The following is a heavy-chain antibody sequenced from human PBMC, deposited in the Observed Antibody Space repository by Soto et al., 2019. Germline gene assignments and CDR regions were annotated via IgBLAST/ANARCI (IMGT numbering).Heavy chain of an antibody. Sequence: QVQLVQSGAAVKKPGSSVKVSCKASGGTFSSYTISWVRQAPGQGLEWMGRIIPILGIANYAQKFQGRVTITADKSTSTAYMELSSLRSEDTAVYYCATSEMATMEGLDYWGQGTLVTVSS. J-gene: IGHJ4*02. CDR2: IIPILGIA. CDR1: GGTFSSYT. D-gene: IGHD5-12*01. V-gene: IGHV1-69*02. CDR3: ATSEMATMEGLDY.